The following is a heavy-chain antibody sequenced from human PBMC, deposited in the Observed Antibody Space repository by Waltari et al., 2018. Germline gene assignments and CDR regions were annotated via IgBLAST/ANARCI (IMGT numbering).Heavy chain of an antibody. D-gene: IGHD4-17*01. V-gene: IGHV1-2*02. CDR1: GYTFTGYY. J-gene: IGHJ4*02. Sequence: QVQLVQSGAEVKKPGASVKVSCKASGYTFTGYYMHWVRQAPGQGLEWMGWINPNRGGTNYAQKFQGRVTMTRDTSISTAYMELSRLRSDDTAVYYCARGRWTTGFDYWGQGTLVTVSS. CDR3: ARGRWTTGFDY. CDR2: INPNRGGT.